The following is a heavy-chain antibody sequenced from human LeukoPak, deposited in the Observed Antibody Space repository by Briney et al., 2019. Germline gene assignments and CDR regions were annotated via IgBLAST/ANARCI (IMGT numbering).Heavy chain of an antibody. CDR1: GYTFTSYG. D-gene: IGHD5-18*01. Sequence: GASVKVSCKASGYTFTSYGISWVRQAPGQGLEWMGWISAYNGNTNHAQKLQGRVTMTTDTSTSTAYMALRSLRSDDTAVYYCARDPSGYSYSDYWGQGTLVTVSS. CDR3: ARDPSGYSYSDY. J-gene: IGHJ4*02. CDR2: ISAYNGNT. V-gene: IGHV1-18*01.